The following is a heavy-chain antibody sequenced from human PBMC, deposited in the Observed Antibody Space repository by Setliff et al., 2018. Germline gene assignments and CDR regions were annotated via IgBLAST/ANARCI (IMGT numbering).Heavy chain of an antibody. D-gene: IGHD3-22*01. CDR1: GYTFTGYY. CDR2: INPNSGGT. J-gene: IGHJ3*02. CDR3: ARSRDGGNSSGYSGAFDI. Sequence: ASVKVSCKASGYTFTGYYMHWVRQAPGQGLEWMGWINPNSGGTNYAQKFQGWVTMTRDTSISTAYMELSRLRPDDTAVYYCARSRDGGNSSGYSGAFDIWGQGTMVTVSS. V-gene: IGHV1-2*04.